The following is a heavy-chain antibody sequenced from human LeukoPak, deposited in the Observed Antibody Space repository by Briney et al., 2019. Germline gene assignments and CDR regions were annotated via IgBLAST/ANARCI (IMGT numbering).Heavy chain of an antibody. J-gene: IGHJ4*02. Sequence: SETLSLTCTVSGGSISSYYWSWIRQPPGKGLEWIGYIYYSGSTNYNPSLKSRVTISVDTSKNQFSLELSSVTAADTAVYYCARHYGISGPQFDYWGQGTLVTVSS. V-gene: IGHV4-59*08. D-gene: IGHD5-12*01. CDR1: GGSISSYY. CDR2: IYYSGST. CDR3: ARHYGISGPQFDY.